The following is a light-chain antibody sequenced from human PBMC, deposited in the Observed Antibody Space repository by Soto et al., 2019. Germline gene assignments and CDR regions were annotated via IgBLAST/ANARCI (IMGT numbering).Light chain of an antibody. Sequence: EVVMTQSPATLSVSPGERATLSCRASRGIGSTLAWYQQKPGQTPRLLIYDTSTRATGVPARFIGSASGTELTLPITGLQSEDFAVYYCQHYVNWPLTFGGGTRVENK. V-gene: IGKV3-15*01. CDR1: RGIGST. CDR3: QHYVNWPLT. CDR2: DTS. J-gene: IGKJ4*01.